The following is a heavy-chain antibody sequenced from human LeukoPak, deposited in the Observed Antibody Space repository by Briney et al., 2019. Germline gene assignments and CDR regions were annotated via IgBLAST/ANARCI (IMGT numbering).Heavy chain of an antibody. CDR1: GYTFTSYY. CDR3: ARDRLWGEDDGFDI. J-gene: IGHJ3*02. V-gene: IGHV1-46*01. CDR2: INPSGGST. D-gene: IGHD3-16*01. Sequence: GASVKVSCKASGYTFTSYYMHWVRQAPGQGLEWMGIINPSGGSTSYAQKFQGRVTMTRDMSTSTAYMDLRSLRSDDTAVYYCARDRLWGEDDGFDIWGQGTMVTVSS.